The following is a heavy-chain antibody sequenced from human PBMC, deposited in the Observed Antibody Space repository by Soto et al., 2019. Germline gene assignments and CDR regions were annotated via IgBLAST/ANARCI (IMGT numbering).Heavy chain of an antibody. Sequence: QVQLVQSGVEVKKPGASVKVSCKASGYTFISHGISWVRQATGQVLEWMGWISGKNGNTNYAQKLQGRVTLTTDTSTSTAYMELRSLRSDDTAVYYCARVSSSIVVVPDYGMDVWGQGTTVTVSS. CDR2: ISGKNGNT. CDR3: ARVSSSIVVVPDYGMDV. J-gene: IGHJ6*02. V-gene: IGHV1-18*04. CDR1: GYTFISHG. D-gene: IGHD2-15*01.